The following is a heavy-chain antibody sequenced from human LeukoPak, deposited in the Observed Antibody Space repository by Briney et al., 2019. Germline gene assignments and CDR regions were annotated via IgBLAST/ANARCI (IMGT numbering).Heavy chain of an antibody. CDR3: ARGYNYGYCDY. J-gene: IGHJ4*02. D-gene: IGHD5-18*01. CDR2: IYTSGNT. Sequence: SETLSLTCTVSGGSISGYYWTWIRQPAGKGLEWIGRIYTSGNTNYNPSLQSRVTMSVVTSNYQFSLKLSSVTAADTAVYYCARGYNYGYCDYWGQGTLVTVSS. CDR1: GGSISGYY. V-gene: IGHV4-4*07.